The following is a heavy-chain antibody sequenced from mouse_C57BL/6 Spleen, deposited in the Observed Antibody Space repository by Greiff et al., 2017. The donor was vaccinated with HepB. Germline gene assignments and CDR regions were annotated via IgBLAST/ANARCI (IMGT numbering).Heavy chain of an antibody. Sequence: VQLQQPGAELVKPGASVKMSCKASGYTFTSYWITWVKQRPGQGLEWIGDIYPGSGSTNYNEKFKSKATLTVDTSSSTAYMQLSSLTSEDSAVYYCARRLGYYYGSSYGGYFDYWGQGTTLTVSS. CDR3: ARRLGYYYGSSYGGYFDY. V-gene: IGHV1-55*01. J-gene: IGHJ2*01. CDR2: IYPGSGST. CDR1: GYTFTSYW. D-gene: IGHD1-1*01.